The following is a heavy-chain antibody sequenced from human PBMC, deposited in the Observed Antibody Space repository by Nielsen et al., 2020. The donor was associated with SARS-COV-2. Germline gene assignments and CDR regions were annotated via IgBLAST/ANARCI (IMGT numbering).Heavy chain of an antibody. Sequence: GESLKISCVAFGFTFSNYGTHWVRQAPGKGLEWVAAISYDGSNKFYADSVKGRFTISRDNSRNSLYLQMNSLRAEDTAVYYCARGRAIFGVAKDFDYWGQGTLVTVSS. V-gene: IGHV3-30*03. CDR3: ARGRAIFGVAKDFDY. CDR1: GFTFSNYG. D-gene: IGHD3-3*01. CDR2: ISYDGSNK. J-gene: IGHJ4*02.